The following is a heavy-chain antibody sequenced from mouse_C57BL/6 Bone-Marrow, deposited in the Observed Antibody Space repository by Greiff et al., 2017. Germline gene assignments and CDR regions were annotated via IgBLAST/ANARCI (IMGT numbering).Heavy chain of an antibody. J-gene: IGHJ4*01. V-gene: IGHV1-39*01. CDR1: GYSFTDYN. Sequence: VQLQPSEPELVKPGASVKISCKVSGYSFTDYNMNWVKQSNGKSLEWIGVINPNYGTTSYNQKFKGKATFTVDQSSSTAYMQLNSLTSEDSAVYYCARGYDYGFAHDYWDQGNSVSVTS. D-gene: IGHD1-2*01. CDR2: INPNYGTT. CDR3: ARGYDYGFAHDY.